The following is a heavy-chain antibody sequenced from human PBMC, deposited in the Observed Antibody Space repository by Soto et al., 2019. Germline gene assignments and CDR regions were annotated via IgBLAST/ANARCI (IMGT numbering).Heavy chain of an antibody. CDR2: IIPIFGTA. D-gene: IGHD3-22*01. V-gene: IGHV1-69*13. CDR3: ARLKDSDSSGYYYPDY. CDR1: GGTFSSYA. Sequence: SVKVSCKASGGTFSSYAISWVRQAPGQGLEWMGGIIPIFGTANYAQKFQGRVTITADESTSTAYMELSSLRSEDTAVYYCARLKDSDSSGYYYPDYWGQGTLVIVSS. J-gene: IGHJ4*02.